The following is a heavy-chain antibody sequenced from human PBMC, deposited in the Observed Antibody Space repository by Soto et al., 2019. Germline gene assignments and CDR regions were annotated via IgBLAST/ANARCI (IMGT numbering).Heavy chain of an antibody. D-gene: IGHD3-16*01. Sequence: GESLKISCNGSGYTFTSYWISWVRQMPGKGLEWMGRIDPIDSHTNYSPSFQGHVTISRDNSKNTLYLQMNSLKDEDTAIYYCANFQHDGALFAPWGQGTLVTVSS. CDR2: IDPIDSHT. CDR3: ANFQHDGALFAP. V-gene: IGHV5-10-1*01. CDR1: GYTFTSYW. J-gene: IGHJ5*02.